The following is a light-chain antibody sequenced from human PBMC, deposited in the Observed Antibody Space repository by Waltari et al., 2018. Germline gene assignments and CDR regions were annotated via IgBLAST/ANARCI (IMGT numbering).Light chain of an antibody. Sequence: QTVVTQEPSLSVSPGGTVTLTCALSSGSLSPTSYAPWYQQTPGQAARTLVYKANARSSGVPDRFSCSILGNTAALTITGAQADDESDYYCALYMGSGIWVFGGGTRLTVL. CDR3: ALYMGSGIWV. V-gene: IGLV8-61*01. CDR2: KAN. CDR1: SGSLSPTSY. J-gene: IGLJ3*02.